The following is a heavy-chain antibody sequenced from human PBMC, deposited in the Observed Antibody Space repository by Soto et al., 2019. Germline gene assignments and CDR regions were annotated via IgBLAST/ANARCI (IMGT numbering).Heavy chain of an antibody. J-gene: IGHJ6*02. CDR3: ARDQLILPAHDFFYGSDV. D-gene: IGHD2-21*02. Sequence: EVQLLESGGGLVQRGGSLRLSCAASGFPFSSYVMAWVRQAPGKGLEWVSGISGGGSNTFYADSVKGRFTISRDNSKNSVFLQMNNLRAADTAVYYCARDQLILPAHDFFYGSDVWGQGATVTVS. CDR1: GFPFSSYV. V-gene: IGHV3-23*01. CDR2: ISGGGSNT.